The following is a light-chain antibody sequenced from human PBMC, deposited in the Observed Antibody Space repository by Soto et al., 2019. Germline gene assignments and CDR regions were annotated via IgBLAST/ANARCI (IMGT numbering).Light chain of an antibody. CDR3: QQSYTTPT. CDR1: QSIRTY. J-gene: IGKJ1*01. Sequence: DIQMTQSPSSLSASVGDRVTITCRASQSIRTYLSWYQKKPGKAPTLVIYGASTLYSGVPSRFSGTGSGTDFTLTISSLQPEDFATFYCQQSYTTPTFGQGTKVDIK. V-gene: IGKV1-39*01. CDR2: GAS.